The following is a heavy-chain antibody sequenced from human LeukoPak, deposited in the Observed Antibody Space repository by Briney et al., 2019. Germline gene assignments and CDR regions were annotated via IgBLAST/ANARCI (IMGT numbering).Heavy chain of an antibody. J-gene: IGHJ6*03. V-gene: IGHV1-2*02. CDR3: ARCSSAFYYYYMDV. Sequence: ASVKVSCKASGYTFTGFYVHWVRQAPGQGLEWMGWINPNGGGTNYAQKFQGRVTMTRDTSISTAYMELSRLRSDDTAVYYCARCSSAFYYYYMDVWGKGTTVTVSS. CDR1: GYTFTGFY. CDR2: INPNGGGT. D-gene: IGHD2-2*01.